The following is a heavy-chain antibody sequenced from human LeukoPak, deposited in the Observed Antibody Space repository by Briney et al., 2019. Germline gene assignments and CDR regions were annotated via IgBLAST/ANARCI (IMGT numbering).Heavy chain of an antibody. V-gene: IGHV1-18*01. J-gene: IGHJ4*02. CDR1: GYTFTSYG. Sequence: GASVKVSCNASGYTFTSYGISWVRQAPGQGLEWMGWISAYNGNTNYAQKLQGRVTMTTDTSTSTAYMELRSLRSDDTDVYYCARERHRLQDIVVVPAALWGQGTLVTVSS. D-gene: IGHD2-2*01. CDR3: ARERHRLQDIVVVPAAL. CDR2: ISAYNGNT.